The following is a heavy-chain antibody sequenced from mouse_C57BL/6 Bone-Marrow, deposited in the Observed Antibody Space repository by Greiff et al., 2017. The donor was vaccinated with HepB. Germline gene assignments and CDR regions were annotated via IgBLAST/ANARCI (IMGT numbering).Heavy chain of an antibody. CDR2: IHPNSGST. Sequence: QVQLKQSGAELVKPGASVKLSCKASGYTFTSYWMHWVKQRPGQGLEWIGMIHPNSGSTNYNEKFKSKATLTVDKSSSTAYMQLSSLTSEDSAVYYCAREVYYDYDGRYFDVWGTGTTVTVSS. J-gene: IGHJ1*03. CDR3: AREVYYDYDGRYFDV. CDR1: GYTFTSYW. D-gene: IGHD2-4*01. V-gene: IGHV1-64*01.